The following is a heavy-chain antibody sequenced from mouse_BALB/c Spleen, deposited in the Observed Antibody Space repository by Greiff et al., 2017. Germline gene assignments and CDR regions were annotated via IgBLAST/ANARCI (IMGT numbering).Heavy chain of an antibody. CDR2: ISSGGSYT. CDR3: ARAHITSFAY. Sequence: EVKLMESGGGLVKPGGSLKLSCAASGFTFSSYAMSWVRQSPEKRLEWVAEISSGGSYTYYPDTVTGRFTISRDNAKNTLYLEMSSLRSEDTAMYYCARAHITSFAYWGQGTLVTVSA. D-gene: IGHD1-1*01. J-gene: IGHJ3*01. V-gene: IGHV5-9-4*01. CDR1: GFTFSSYA.